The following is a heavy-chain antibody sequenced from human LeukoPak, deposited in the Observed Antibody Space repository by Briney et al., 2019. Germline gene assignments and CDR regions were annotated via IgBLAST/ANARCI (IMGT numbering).Heavy chain of an antibody. CDR2: IKQDGSEK. D-gene: IGHD5-18*01. V-gene: IGHV3-7*03. J-gene: IGHJ4*02. Sequence: GGSLRLSCAASGFTFSSYAMSWVRQAPGKGLEWVANIKQDGSEKYYVDSVKGRFTISRDNAKNSLYLQMNSLRADDTAVYYCARGYRTFDDWGQGTLVTVSS. CDR1: GFTFSSYA. CDR3: ARGYRTFDD.